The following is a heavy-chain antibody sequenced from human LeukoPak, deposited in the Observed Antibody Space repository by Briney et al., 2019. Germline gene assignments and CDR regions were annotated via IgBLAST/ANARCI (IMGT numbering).Heavy chain of an antibody. Sequence: RAGGSLRLSCAASGFTFSSYAMSWVRQAPGKGLEWVSAISGSGGSTYYADSVKGRFTISRDNSKNTLYLQMNSLRAEDTAVYYCAKDGSSSPYYYFDYWGQGTLVTVSS. CDR2: ISGSGGST. J-gene: IGHJ4*02. D-gene: IGHD6-6*01. V-gene: IGHV3-23*01. CDR3: AKDGSSSPYYYFDY. CDR1: GFTFSSYA.